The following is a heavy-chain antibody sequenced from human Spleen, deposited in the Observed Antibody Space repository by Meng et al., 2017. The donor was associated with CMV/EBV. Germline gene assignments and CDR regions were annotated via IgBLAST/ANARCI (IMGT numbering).Heavy chain of an antibody. Sequence: ASVKVSCKASGYTFTGYYMHWVRQAPGQGLEWMGWINPNSGGTNYAQKFQGRVTMTRDTSISTAYMELSWLRSDDTAVYYCARDIVVVPAASRYYYYYYGMDVWGQGTTVTVSS. CDR3: ARDIVVVPAASRYYYYYYGMDV. V-gene: IGHV1-2*02. J-gene: IGHJ6*02. CDR1: GYTFTGYY. CDR2: INPNSGGT. D-gene: IGHD2-2*01.